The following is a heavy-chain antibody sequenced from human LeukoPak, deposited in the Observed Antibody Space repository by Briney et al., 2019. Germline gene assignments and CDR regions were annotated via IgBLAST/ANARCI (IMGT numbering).Heavy chain of an antibody. J-gene: IGHJ5*02. CDR1: GGSISSGSYY. CDR3: ARAESYYDFWSGSYGSTWFDP. Sequence: SQTLSLTCTVSGGSISSGSYYWSWIRQPAGKGLEWIGRLYTSGSTNYNPSLKSRVTISVDTSKNQFSLKLSSVTAADTAVYYCARAESYYDFWSGSYGSTWFDPWGQGTLVTVSS. D-gene: IGHD3-3*01. V-gene: IGHV4-61*02. CDR2: LYTSGST.